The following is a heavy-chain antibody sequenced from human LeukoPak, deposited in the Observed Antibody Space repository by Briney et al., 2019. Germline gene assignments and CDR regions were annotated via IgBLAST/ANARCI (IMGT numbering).Heavy chain of an antibody. J-gene: IGHJ4*02. CDR1: GFTFSSYG. CDR2: ISFDGSDK. Sequence: GGSLRLSCAASGFTFSSYGMHWVRQAPGKGLEWVAVISFDGSDKNYADSVKGRFPVSRDNSKNTLYLQMTSLRAEDTAVYYCAKCSGGFCYYFDYWGQGTLVTVSS. V-gene: IGHV3-30*18. D-gene: IGHD2-15*01. CDR3: AKCSGGFCYYFDY.